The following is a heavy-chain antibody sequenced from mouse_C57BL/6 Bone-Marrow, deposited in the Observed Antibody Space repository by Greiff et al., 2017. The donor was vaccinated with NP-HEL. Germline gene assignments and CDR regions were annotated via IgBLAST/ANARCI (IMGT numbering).Heavy chain of an antibody. D-gene: IGHD1-1*01. CDR1: GYTFTSYW. Sequence: QVQLQQPGAELVKPGASVKMSCKASGYTFTSYWITWVKQRPGQGLEWIGDIYPGSGSTNYNEKFKSKATLTVDTSASTAYMQLSSLTSEDSAVTYSASSDFDGSNYWYFDVWGTGTTVTVSS. J-gene: IGHJ1*03. CDR3: ASSDFDGSNYWYFDV. V-gene: IGHV1-55*01. CDR2: IYPGSGST.